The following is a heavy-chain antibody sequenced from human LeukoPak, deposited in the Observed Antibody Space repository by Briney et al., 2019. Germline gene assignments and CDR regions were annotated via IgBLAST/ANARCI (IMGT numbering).Heavy chain of an antibody. V-gene: IGHV3-23*01. CDR2: NSGSGGST. D-gene: IGHD2-21*01. Sequence: GGSLRLSYAASGFTFSSYAMSWVRQPLGKRLEWVSANSGSGGSTYYADSVKGRITISGDNSKNTLQLQMTRLGAEDTTVYYCAREREVNGRNIDYWGQGTLVTVSS. CDR1: GFTFSSYA. J-gene: IGHJ4*02. CDR3: AREREVNGRNIDY.